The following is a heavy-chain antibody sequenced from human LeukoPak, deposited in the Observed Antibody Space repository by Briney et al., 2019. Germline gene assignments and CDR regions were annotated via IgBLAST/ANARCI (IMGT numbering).Heavy chain of an antibody. CDR1: GFSFSNYA. D-gene: IGHD3-10*01. V-gene: IGHV3-23*01. Sequence: SGGSLRLSCAGSGFSFSNYAVSWVRQAPGKGLEWVSGMTGRSGNTYYADSVKGRFTISRDSPKNTVFLQMNSLRAEDTALYFCAKDKIVGDGRWDFDYWGQGTLVTVSS. CDR2: MTGRSGNT. J-gene: IGHJ4*02. CDR3: AKDKIVGDGRWDFDY.